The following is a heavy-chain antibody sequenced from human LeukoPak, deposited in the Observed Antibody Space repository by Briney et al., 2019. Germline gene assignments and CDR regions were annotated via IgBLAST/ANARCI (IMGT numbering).Heavy chain of an antibody. D-gene: IGHD2-2*02. V-gene: IGHV1-8*01. CDR1: GYTFTSYD. CDR3: AREARVLFLSPSYNFDY. CDR2: MNPNSGNT. Sequence: ASVKVSCKASGYTFTSYDINWVRQATGQGLEWMGWMNPNSGNTGYAQKFQGRVTMTRNTSISTAYMELSSLRSEDTAVYYCAREARVLFLSPSYNFDYWGQGTLVTVSS. J-gene: IGHJ4*02.